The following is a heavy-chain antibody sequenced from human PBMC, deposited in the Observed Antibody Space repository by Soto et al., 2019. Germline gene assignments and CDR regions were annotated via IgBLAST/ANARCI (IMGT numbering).Heavy chain of an antibody. CDR2: ISSTTNYI. Sequence: GGSLRLSCAASGFTFTRYSMNWVRHAPGKGLEWVSSISSTTNYIYYGDSMKGRFTISRDNAKNSLYLEMNSLRAEDTAVYYCARESEDLTSNFDYWGQGTLVTVSS. CDR3: ARESEDLTSNFDY. V-gene: IGHV3-21*06. CDR1: GFTFTRYS. J-gene: IGHJ4*02.